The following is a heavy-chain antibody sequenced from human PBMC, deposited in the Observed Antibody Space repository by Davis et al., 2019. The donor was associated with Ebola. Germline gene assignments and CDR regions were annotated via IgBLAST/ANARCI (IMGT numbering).Heavy chain of an antibody. D-gene: IGHD3-10*01. CDR2: IYYSGTT. V-gene: IGHV4-39*01. CDR1: GGSIGGYY. Sequence: SETLSLTCNVSGGSIGGYYRSRIRQPPGKGLEWIGSIYYSGTTYYNPSLKSRVTISVDTSKNQFSLKLSSVTAADTAVYYCASTTNSYGSGNAFDIWGQGTMVTVSS. CDR3: ASTTNSYGSGNAFDI. J-gene: IGHJ3*02.